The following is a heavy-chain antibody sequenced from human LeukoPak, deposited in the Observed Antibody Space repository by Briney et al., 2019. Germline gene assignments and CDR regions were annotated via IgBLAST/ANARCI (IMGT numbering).Heavy chain of an antibody. J-gene: IGHJ6*02. CDR1: GFTFSDYY. CDR2: ISSSGSTI. CDR3: ARGGGGYFDWLPSTYYYYYGMDV. V-gene: IGHV3-11*01. D-gene: IGHD3-9*01. Sequence: PGGSLRLSCAAPGFTFSDYYMSWIRQAPGKGLEWVSYISSSGSTIYYADSVKGRFTISRDNAKNSLYLQMNSLRAEDTAVYYCARGGGGYFDWLPSTYYYYYGMDVWGQGTTVTVSS.